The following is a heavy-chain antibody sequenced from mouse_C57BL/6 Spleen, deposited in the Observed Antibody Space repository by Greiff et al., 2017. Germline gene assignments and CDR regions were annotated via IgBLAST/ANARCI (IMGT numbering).Heavy chain of an antibody. CDR2: INPSSGYT. V-gene: IGHV1-4*01. CDR3: ESGPITTVVAPYYFGY. Sequence: QVQLQQSGAELARPGASVKMSCKASGYTFTSYTMHWVKQRPGQGLEWIGNINPSSGYTKYNQKFKDKATLTADKSSSTAYMQLSSLTSEDSEVYYCESGPITTVVAPYYFGYWGQGTTLTVSS. CDR1: GYTFTSYT. D-gene: IGHD1-1*01. J-gene: IGHJ2*01.